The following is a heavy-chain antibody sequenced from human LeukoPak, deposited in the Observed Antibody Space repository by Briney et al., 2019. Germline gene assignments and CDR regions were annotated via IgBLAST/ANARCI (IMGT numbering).Heavy chain of an antibody. D-gene: IGHD1-26*01. J-gene: IGHJ4*02. V-gene: IGHV1-24*01. CDR3: VAANPGGLADY. CDR1: GYSLTELS. CDR2: FTLEDGDT. Sequence: ASVKVSCKVSGYSLTELSTHWVRQAPGKGPEWMGGFTLEDGDTIYARKFQGRVTMTEDASTDTAYMDLSSLRSEDTAVYFCVAANPGGLADYWGQGTLVTVSS.